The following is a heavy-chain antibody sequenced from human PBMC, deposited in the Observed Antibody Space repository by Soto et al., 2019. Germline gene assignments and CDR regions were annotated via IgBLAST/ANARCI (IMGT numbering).Heavy chain of an antibody. J-gene: IGHJ4*02. Sequence: QVQLQQWGAGLLKPSETLSLTCAVYGGSFSGYYWSWIRQPPGKGLEWIGEINHSGSTNYNPSLKSRVTISVDTSKNQFSLKLSCVTAADTAVYYCAMTGFQLVHDRHTRVRFDYWGQGTLVTVSS. CDR2: INHSGST. CDR1: GGSFSGYY. CDR3: AMTGFQLVHDRHTRVRFDY. V-gene: IGHV4-34*01. D-gene: IGHD6-6*01.